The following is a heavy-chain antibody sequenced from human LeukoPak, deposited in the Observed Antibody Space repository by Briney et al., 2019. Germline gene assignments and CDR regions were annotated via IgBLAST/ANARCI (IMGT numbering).Heavy chain of an antibody. CDR3: ARLTYYYDSSGYFLNPDAFDI. Sequence: SETLSLTCTVSGYSISSGYYWGWIRQPPGKGLEWIGSIYHSGSTYYNPSLKSRVTISVDTSKNQFSLKLSSVTAADTAVYYCARLTYYYDSSGYFLNPDAFDIWGQGTMVTVSS. D-gene: IGHD3-22*01. CDR1: GYSISSGYY. CDR2: IYHSGST. J-gene: IGHJ3*02. V-gene: IGHV4-38-2*02.